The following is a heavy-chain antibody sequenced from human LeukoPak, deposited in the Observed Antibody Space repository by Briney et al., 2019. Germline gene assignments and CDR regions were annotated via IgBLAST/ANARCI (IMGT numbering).Heavy chain of an antibody. D-gene: IGHD2-21*02. CDR1: GFTFSSYA. J-gene: IGHJ6*02. V-gene: IGHV3-64*02. CDR2: ISSNGGST. CDR3: ARPCGGDCYSYYYYGMDV. Sequence: GGSLRLSCAASGFTFSSYAMHWVRQAPGKGLEYVSAISSNGGSTYYADSVKGRFSISRDNSKNTLYLQMGSLRAEDMAVYYCARPCGGDCYSYYYYGMDVWGQGTTVTVSS.